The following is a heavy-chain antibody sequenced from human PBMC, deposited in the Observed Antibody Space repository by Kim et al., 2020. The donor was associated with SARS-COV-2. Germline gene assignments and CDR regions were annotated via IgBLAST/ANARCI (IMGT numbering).Heavy chain of an antibody. CDR2: IKQDGSEK. J-gene: IGHJ4*02. D-gene: IGHD3-10*01. V-gene: IGHV3-7*01. CDR1: GFTFSSYW. CDR3: ARYGGGEMYFYGRDYPFDY. Sequence: GGSLRLSCAASGFTFSSYWMSWVRQAPGKGLEWVANIKQDGSEKYYVDSVKGRFTISRDNAKKSLFLQMNSLRAEDVAVYYCARYGGGEMYFYGRDYPFDYWGQGTLVTVSS.